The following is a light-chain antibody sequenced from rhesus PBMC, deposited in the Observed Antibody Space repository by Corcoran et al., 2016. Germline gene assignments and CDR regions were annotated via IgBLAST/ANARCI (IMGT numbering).Light chain of an antibody. CDR3: QQYIRGPLT. Sequence: DIQMTQSPSSLSASIGDTVTISCRASQRVMSWLAWYQQKPGKAPKLLIYRASHLQSGVPSRFSGSGSGTYFTLTISSLQSEDFATYFCQQYIRGPLTFGGGTKVDLK. V-gene: IGKV1-22*01. CDR1: QRVMSW. J-gene: IGKJ4*01. CDR2: RAS.